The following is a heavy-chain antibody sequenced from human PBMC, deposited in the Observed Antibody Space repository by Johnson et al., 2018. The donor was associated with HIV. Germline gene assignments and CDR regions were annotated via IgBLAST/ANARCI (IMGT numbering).Heavy chain of an antibody. J-gene: IGHJ3*02. Sequence: QVQLVESGGGLVQPGMSLRLSYADSGFTFSRENMDWVRQAPGKGLEWVAVISYGGSNKYYADSVKGRFTISRDNSKNTLYLQMNSLRAEDTAVYYCAKESAFDIWGQGTMVTVSS. CDR1: GFTFSREN. CDR2: ISYGGSNK. V-gene: IGHV3-30*18. CDR3: AKESAFDI.